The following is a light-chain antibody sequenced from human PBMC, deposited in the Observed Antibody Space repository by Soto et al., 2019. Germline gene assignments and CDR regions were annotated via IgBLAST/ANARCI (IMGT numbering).Light chain of an antibody. CDR1: QSVSTY. Sequence: EIVLTQSPATLSLSPGERATLSCRASQSVSTYVAWYQQKPGQAPRLLIYDASNRATGIPARFGGSGSGTDFTLTISSLEPEDSAVYYCQQRSNWPGTFGRGTKVDIK. CDR2: DAS. CDR3: QQRSNWPGT. J-gene: IGKJ3*01. V-gene: IGKV3-11*01.